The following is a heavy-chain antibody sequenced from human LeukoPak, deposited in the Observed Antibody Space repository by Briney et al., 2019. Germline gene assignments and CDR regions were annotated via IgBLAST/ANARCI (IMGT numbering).Heavy chain of an antibody. CDR3: ASLAAAGEKGVDY. J-gene: IGHJ4*02. Sequence: SQTRSLTCAISGDSVSSNSAAWNWIRQSPSRGLEWLGRTYYRSKWYNDYAVSVKSRITINPDTSKNQFSLQLNSMTPEDTAVYYCASLAAAGEKGVDYWGQGTLVTVSS. CDR1: GDSVSSNSAA. V-gene: IGHV6-1*01. D-gene: IGHD6-13*01. CDR2: TYYRSKWYN.